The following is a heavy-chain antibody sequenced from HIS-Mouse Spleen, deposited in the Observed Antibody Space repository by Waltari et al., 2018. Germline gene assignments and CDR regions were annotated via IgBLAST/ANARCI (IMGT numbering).Heavy chain of an antibody. Sequence: QLQLQESGPGLVKPSETLSLTCTVSGGSLRSSRYYWGWIRPPPGKGLGWIGSIYYSGSTYYNPSLKSRVTISVDTSKNQFSLKLSSVTAADTAVYYCAREIPYSSSWYDWYFDLWGRGTLVTVSS. D-gene: IGHD6-13*01. CDR1: GGSLRSSRYY. CDR3: AREIPYSSSWYDWYFDL. J-gene: IGHJ2*01. CDR2: IYYSGST. V-gene: IGHV4-39*07.